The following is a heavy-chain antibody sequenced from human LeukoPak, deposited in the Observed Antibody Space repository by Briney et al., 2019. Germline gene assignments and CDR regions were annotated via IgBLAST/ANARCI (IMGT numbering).Heavy chain of an antibody. CDR3: ARGGSGWNYFDY. CDR1: GGSLNGHY. D-gene: IGHD6-19*01. Sequence: SETLSLTCAVYGGSLNGHYWSWIRQPPGKGLEWIGEGSESGGTKFNPSLKSRVTISADTSKNQFSLKLNSVTAADTAVYYCARGGSGWNYFDYWGQGTLVTVSS. CDR2: GSESGGT. V-gene: IGHV4-34*01. J-gene: IGHJ4*02.